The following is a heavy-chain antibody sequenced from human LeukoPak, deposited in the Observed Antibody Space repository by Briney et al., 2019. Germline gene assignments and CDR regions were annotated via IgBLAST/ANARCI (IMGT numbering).Heavy chain of an antibody. J-gene: IGHJ4*02. CDR3: TKPLYCSAGSCYKFDY. D-gene: IGHD2-15*01. V-gene: IGHV3-23*01. CDR2: ISGSGGST. CDR1: GFTFSSYA. Sequence: GGSLRLSCAASGFTFSSYAMSWVRQAPGKGLEWVSAISGSGGSTYYADSVKGRFTISRDNSKNTLYLQMNSLRADDTAVYYCTKPLYCSAGSCYKFDYWGQGTLVTVSS.